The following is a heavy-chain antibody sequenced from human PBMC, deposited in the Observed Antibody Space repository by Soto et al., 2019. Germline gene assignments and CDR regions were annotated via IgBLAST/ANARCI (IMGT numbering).Heavy chain of an antibody. V-gene: IGHV4-34*01. CDR1: GGSFSGYY. J-gene: IGHJ4*02. CDR2: INHSGSA. D-gene: IGHD2-21*01. Sequence: SETLSLTCAVYGGSFSGYYWSWIRQPPGKGLEWIGEINHSGSANYNPSLKSRVTISVDTSKNQFSLKLSSVTAADTAVYYCARGLGEDFDYWGQGTMVTVYS. CDR3: ARGLGEDFDY.